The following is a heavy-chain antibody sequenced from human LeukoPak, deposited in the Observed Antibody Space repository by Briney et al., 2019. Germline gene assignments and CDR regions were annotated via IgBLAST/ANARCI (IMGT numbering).Heavy chain of an antibody. CDR2: IEKDGSEK. CDR3: VGGAGWQSDY. CDR1: GFTFSSYW. D-gene: IGHD2-15*01. J-gene: IGHJ4*02. V-gene: IGHV3-7*04. Sequence: PGGSLRLSCAASGFTFSSYWMNWVRQAPGKGPEWVANIEKDGSEKNYVDSVKGRFTISRDNAKSSVYLQMNNLRAEDTAVYYCVGGAGWQSDYWGQGTPVAVSS.